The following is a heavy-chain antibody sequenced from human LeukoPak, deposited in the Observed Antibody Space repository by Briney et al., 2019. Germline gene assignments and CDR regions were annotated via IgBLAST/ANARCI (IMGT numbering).Heavy chain of an antibody. CDR2: ISYDGSNK. Sequence: GGSLRLSCAASGFTFSSYVMHWVRQAPGKGLEWVAIISYDGSNKYYADSVKGRFTISRDNSKNTLYLQMNSLRAEDTAVYYCAIEYYYDSSGYYTDDYWGQGTLVTVSS. V-gene: IGHV3-30*04. J-gene: IGHJ4*02. CDR1: GFTFSSYV. D-gene: IGHD3-22*01. CDR3: AIEYYYDSSGYYTDDY.